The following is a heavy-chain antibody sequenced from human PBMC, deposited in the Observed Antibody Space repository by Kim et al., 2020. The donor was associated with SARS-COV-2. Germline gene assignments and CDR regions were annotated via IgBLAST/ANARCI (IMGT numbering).Heavy chain of an antibody. CDR2: INPNSGGT. CDR3: ARWGIAVAGNYYYYGMDV. J-gene: IGHJ6*02. Sequence: ASVKVSCKASGYTFTGYYMHWVRQAPGQGLEWMGRINPNSGGTNYAQKFQGRVTMTRDTSISTAYMELSRLRSDDTAVYYCARWGIAVAGNYYYYGMDVWGQGTTVTVSS. CDR1: GYTFTGYY. V-gene: IGHV1-2*06. D-gene: IGHD6-19*01.